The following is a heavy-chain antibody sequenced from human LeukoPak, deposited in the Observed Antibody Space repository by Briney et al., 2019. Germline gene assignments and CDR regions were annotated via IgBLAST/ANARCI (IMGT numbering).Heavy chain of an antibody. CDR3: ARALSTMVRGVYYYYGMDV. D-gene: IGHD3-10*01. CDR2: IIPIIGTA. CDR1: GGTFSSYA. Sequence: GSSVKVSCKASGGTFSSYAISWVRQAPGQGLEWMGGIIPIIGTANYAQKFQGRVTITADESTSTAYMELSSLRSEDTAVYYCARALSTMVRGVYYYYGMDVWGKGTTVTVSS. J-gene: IGHJ6*04. V-gene: IGHV1-69*01.